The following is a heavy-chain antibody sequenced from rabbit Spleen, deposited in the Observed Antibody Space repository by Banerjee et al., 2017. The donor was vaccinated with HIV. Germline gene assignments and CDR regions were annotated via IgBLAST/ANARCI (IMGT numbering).Heavy chain of an antibody. D-gene: IGHD1-1*01. CDR3: ARDTSSSFSSYGMDL. J-gene: IGHJ6*01. Sequence: EESGGGLVKPGASLTLTYTASGVSFSFSSYMCWVRQAPGKGLEWIACIEVGSSDFTYYASWAKGRFTISKTSSTTVTLQVTRLTAADTATYFCARDTSSSFSSYGMDLWGQGTLVTVS. CDR2: IEVGSSDFT. V-gene: IGHV1S40*01. CDR1: GVSFSFSSY.